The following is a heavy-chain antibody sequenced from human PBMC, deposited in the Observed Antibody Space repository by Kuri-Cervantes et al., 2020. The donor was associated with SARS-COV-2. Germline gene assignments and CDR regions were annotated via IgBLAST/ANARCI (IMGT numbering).Heavy chain of an antibody. D-gene: IGHD2-2*01. CDR1: GYTFTSYG. Sequence: SCKASGYTFTSYGMHWVRQAPGKGLEWVAFIRYDGSNKYYADSVKGRFTISRDNSKNTLYLQMNSLRAEDTAVYYCARDFGRYCSSTSCYVLDVWGKGTTVTVSS. V-gene: IGHV3-30*02. J-gene: IGHJ6*04. CDR3: ARDFGRYCSSTSCYVLDV. CDR2: IRYDGSNK.